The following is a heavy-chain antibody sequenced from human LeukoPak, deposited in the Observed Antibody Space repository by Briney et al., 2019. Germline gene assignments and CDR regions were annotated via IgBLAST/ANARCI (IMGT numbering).Heavy chain of an antibody. J-gene: IGHJ5*02. CDR2: IYSGGST. Sequence: PGGSLRLSCAASGFTVSSNYMSWVRQAPGKGLEWVSVIYSGGSTYYADSVKGRFTISRDNSKNTLYLQMNSLRAEDTAVYYCAKAGGLGYCSSTSCHGFNWFDPWGQGTLVTVSS. CDR1: GFTVSSNY. CDR3: AKAGGLGYCSSTSCHGFNWFDP. D-gene: IGHD2-2*01. V-gene: IGHV3-66*02.